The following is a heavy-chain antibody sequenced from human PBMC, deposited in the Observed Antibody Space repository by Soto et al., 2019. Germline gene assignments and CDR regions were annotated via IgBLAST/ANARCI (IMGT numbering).Heavy chain of an antibody. Sequence: ASVKVSCKASGYTFTNFGISWVRQAPGQGLEWMGWISAYNGNTNYAQNFQGRVTMTTDTSTGTAYMELNRLRSEDTAVYYCVRDSPIGSTFSGYDGIDYWGQGTLVTVSS. D-gene: IGHD5-12*01. CDR2: ISAYNGNT. V-gene: IGHV1-18*01. J-gene: IGHJ4*02. CDR3: VRDSPIGSTFSGYDGIDY. CDR1: GYTFTNFG.